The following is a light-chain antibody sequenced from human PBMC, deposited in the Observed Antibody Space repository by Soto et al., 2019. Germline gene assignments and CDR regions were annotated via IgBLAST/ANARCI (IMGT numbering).Light chain of an antibody. V-gene: IGLV1-40*01. J-gene: IGLJ1*01. CDR2: GNS. CDR1: SSNIGAGYD. Sequence: QSVLPQPASVSGAPGQRVTISCTGSSSNIGAGYDVHWYQQLPGTAPKLLIYGNSNRPSGVPDRFSGSKSGTSASPAITGLQAEDEADYYCQSYDSSLRVFGTGTKVTVL. CDR3: QSYDSSLRV.